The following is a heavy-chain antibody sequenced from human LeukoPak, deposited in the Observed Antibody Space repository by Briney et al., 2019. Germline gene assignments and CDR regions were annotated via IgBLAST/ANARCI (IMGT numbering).Heavy chain of an antibody. CDR1: GYTFTSYY. CDR2: INPHSGAT. D-gene: IGHD5/OR15-5a*01. V-gene: IGHV1-2*02. J-gene: IGHJ5*02. CDR3: ATSSSVTHTRDP. Sequence: ASVQVSCKASGYTFTSYYMHWVRQAPGQGLEWMGWINPHSGATNYAQRFQGRVSMDASFDTAYMELSRLTSDDTAVYYCATSSSVTHTRDPWGQGTLVTVSS.